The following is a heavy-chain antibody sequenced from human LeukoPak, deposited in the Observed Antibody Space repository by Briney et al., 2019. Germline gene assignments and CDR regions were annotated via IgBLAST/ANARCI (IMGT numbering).Heavy chain of an antibody. V-gene: IGHV4-34*01. D-gene: IGHD3-10*01. CDR1: GGSFSGYY. CDR3: ARLGSVGYYNYQYMDI. J-gene: IGHJ6*03. CDR2: INDIGNT. Sequence: SETLSLTCAVYGGSFSGYYWSWIRQPPGKGLEWIGEINDIGNTNYDPSLRSRVTISVDASKNQFSLSLTSATAADTAVYFCARLGSVGYYNYQYMDIWGNGTTVTVSS.